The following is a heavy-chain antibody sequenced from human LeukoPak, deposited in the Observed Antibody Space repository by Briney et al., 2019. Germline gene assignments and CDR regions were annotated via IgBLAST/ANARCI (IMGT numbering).Heavy chain of an antibody. J-gene: IGHJ5*02. V-gene: IGHV4-34*01. CDR3: ARALVVVPAAIGSNWFDP. D-gene: IGHD2-2*01. CDR2: INHSGST. Sequence: PSETLSLTCAVYGGSFSGYYWSWIRQPLGKGLEWIGEINHSGSTNYNPSLKSRVTISVDTSKNQFSLKLSSVTAADTAVYYCARALVVVPAAIGSNWFDPWGQGTLVTVSS. CDR1: GGSFSGYY.